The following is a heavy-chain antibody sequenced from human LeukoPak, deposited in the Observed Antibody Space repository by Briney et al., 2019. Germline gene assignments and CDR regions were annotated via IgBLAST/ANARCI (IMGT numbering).Heavy chain of an antibody. CDR3: ARDLEHCRNIICSNSAY. V-gene: IGHV3-21*01. CDR2: ISSSSSYI. D-gene: IGHD2-2*01. J-gene: IGHJ4*02. Sequence: GGSLRLSCAASGFTFSSYSMNWVRQAPGKGLEWVSSISSSSSYIYYADSVKGRFTISRDNAKNSPYLQMNSLRAEDTAVYYCARDLEHCRNIICSNSAYWGQGTLVTVSS. CDR1: GFTFSSYS.